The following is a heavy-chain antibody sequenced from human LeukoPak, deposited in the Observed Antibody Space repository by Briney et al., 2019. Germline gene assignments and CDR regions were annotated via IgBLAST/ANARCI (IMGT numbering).Heavy chain of an antibody. J-gene: IGHJ6*04. D-gene: IGHD4-17*01. CDR1: GGTFSSYA. CDR3: ARNPHDYGDYSYYYYYGMDV. V-gene: IGHV1-69*06. Sequence: SVKVSCKASGGTFSSYAISWVRQAPGQGLEWMGGIIPIFGTANYAQKFQGRVTITADKSTSTAYMELSSLRSEDTAVYYCARNPHDYGDYSYYYYYGMDVWGKGTTVTVSS. CDR2: IIPIFGTA.